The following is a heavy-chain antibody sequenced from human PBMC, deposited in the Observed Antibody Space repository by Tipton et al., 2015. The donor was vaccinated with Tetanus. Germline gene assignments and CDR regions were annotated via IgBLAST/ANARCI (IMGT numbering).Heavy chain of an antibody. CDR2: ITGSGVGT. V-gene: IGHV3-23*01. Sequence: SLRLSCAASGFPFTTYGMTWVRLAPGKGLEWVAVITGSGVGTYYSDSVKGRFTVSRDNSRNTLYLQLNSLRAEDTAVYYCARYCTSTDCYTGVRYGMDVWGQGTTVTVSS. CDR1: GFPFTTYG. D-gene: IGHD2-2*02. CDR3: ARYCTSTDCYTGVRYGMDV. J-gene: IGHJ6*02.